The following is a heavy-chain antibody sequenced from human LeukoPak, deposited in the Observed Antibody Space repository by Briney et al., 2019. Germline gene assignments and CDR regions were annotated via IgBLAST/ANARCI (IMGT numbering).Heavy chain of an antibody. CDR3: ARVTAVAGTSVGVDA. Sequence: PGGSLRLSCAASGFTFSSYGMHWVRQAPGKGLEWVAFIRYDGSNKYYADSVKGRFTISRDNSKNTLYLQMNSLRAEDTAVYYCARVTAVAGTSVGVDAWGQGILVTVSS. V-gene: IGHV3-30*02. CDR1: GFTFSSYG. CDR2: IRYDGSNK. D-gene: IGHD6-19*01. J-gene: IGHJ4*02.